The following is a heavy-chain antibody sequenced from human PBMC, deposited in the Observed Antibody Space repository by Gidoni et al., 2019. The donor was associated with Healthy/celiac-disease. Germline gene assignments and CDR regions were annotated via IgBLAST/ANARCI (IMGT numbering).Heavy chain of an antibody. Sequence: QVQLVASGGGVVQPGRSLSLSCAASCFPFISYGMPWVRLAPGKGLEWVAVISYDGSNKYYADSVKGRFTISRDNSKNTLYLQMNSLRAEDTAVYYCAKDLLFSGGSCHDYWGQGTLVTVSS. J-gene: IGHJ4*02. CDR2: ISYDGSNK. CDR3: AKDLLFSGGSCHDY. CDR1: CFPFISYG. V-gene: IGHV3-30*18. D-gene: IGHD2-15*01.